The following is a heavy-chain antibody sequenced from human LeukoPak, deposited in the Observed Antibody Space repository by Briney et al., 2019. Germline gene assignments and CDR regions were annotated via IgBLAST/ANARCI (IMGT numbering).Heavy chain of an antibody. J-gene: IGHJ4*02. V-gene: IGHV4-4*02. CDR3: ARLNFEYTYGSGFDY. Sequence: PSETLSLTCAVSGGSISSSNWWSWIRQPPGKGLEWIGEIYHSGSTNYNPSLKSRVTISVDKSKTQFSLKLSSVTAADTAVYYCARLNFEYTYGSGFDYWGQGTLVTVSS. CDR1: GGSISSSNW. D-gene: IGHD5-18*01. CDR2: IYHSGST.